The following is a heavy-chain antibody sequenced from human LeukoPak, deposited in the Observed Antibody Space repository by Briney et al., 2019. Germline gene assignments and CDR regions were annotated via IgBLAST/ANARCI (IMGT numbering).Heavy chain of an antibody. Sequence: GGSLRLSCAASGFTVSSNYMSWVRQAPGKGLEWVSAISGSGGSIYYADSVKGRFTISRDNSKNTLYLQMNSLRAEDTAVYYCAKEVWRTYYYDSSGYDTHDYWGQGTLVTVSS. CDR1: GFTVSSNY. V-gene: IGHV3-23*01. J-gene: IGHJ4*02. CDR2: ISGSGGSI. D-gene: IGHD3-22*01. CDR3: AKEVWRTYYYDSSGYDTHDY.